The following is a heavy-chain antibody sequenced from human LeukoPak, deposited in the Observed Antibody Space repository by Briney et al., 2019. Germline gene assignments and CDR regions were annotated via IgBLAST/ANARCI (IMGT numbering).Heavy chain of an antibody. D-gene: IGHD5-18*01. CDR2: IKQDGSEK. Sequence: PGGSLRLSCAASGFTFSDYWMSWVRQAPGKGLEWVANIKQDGSEKYYVDSVKGRFTISRDNAKNSLYLQMNSLRAEDTAVYYCAGGPRGYSYAWGYWGQGTLVTVSS. CDR1: GFTFSDYW. V-gene: IGHV3-7*05. J-gene: IGHJ4*02. CDR3: AGGPRGYSYAWGY.